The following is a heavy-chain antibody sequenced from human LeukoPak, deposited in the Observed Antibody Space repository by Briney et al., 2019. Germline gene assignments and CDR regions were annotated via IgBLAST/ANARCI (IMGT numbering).Heavy chain of an antibody. Sequence: PGGSLRLSCAASGFTFRFFAMSWVRQAPGKGLEWVSAISASDTSTYYADSVKGRFTISRDNSKSTLYLQMNSLRAEDTAVYFCAKARATIYYFVCWGQGTLVTVSS. CDR2: ISASDTST. CDR1: GFTFRFFA. D-gene: IGHD1-26*01. V-gene: IGHV3-23*01. J-gene: IGHJ4*02. CDR3: AKARATIYYFVC.